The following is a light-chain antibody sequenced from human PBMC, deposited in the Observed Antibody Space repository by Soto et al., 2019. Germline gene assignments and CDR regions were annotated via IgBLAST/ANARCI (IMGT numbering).Light chain of an antibody. CDR3: QQNGRSLT. V-gene: IGKV3-20*01. J-gene: IGKJ4*01. CDR2: QTS. CDR1: QCVNTR. Sequence: EIVLTQSPATLSSFPGDRVTLSCRASQCVNTRLAWYQHRPGQAPRLLIYQTSIRAAGIPARFSASGSGTDCTLTISRVAPEDLVESCGQQNGRSLTFGGGTKVDIK.